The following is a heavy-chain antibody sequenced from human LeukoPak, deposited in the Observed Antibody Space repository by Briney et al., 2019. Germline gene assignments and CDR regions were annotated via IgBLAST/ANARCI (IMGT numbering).Heavy chain of an antibody. CDR2: IWYDGSNK. V-gene: IGHV3-30*02. Sequence: PAGGSLRLSCAASGFTFSNAWMSWVRQAPGKGLEWVAVIWYDGSNKYYADSVKGRFTISRDNSKNTLYLQMNSLRAEDTAVYYCAKALSQWELSYFDLWGRGTLVTVSS. CDR3: AKALSQWELSYFDL. J-gene: IGHJ2*01. D-gene: IGHD1-26*01. CDR1: GFTFSNAW.